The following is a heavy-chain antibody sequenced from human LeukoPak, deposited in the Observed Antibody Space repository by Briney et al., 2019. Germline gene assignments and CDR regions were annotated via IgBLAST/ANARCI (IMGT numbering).Heavy chain of an antibody. CDR3: AKDRGYSSGWYGGAVDY. J-gene: IGHJ4*02. Sequence: GGSLRLSCAASGFTFSSYGMHWVRQAPGKGLEWVAVIWYDGSNKYYADSVKGRFTISRDNSKNTLYLQMNSLRAEDTAVFYCAKDRGYSSGWYGGAVDYWGQGTLVTVSS. D-gene: IGHD6-19*01. CDR1: GFTFSSYG. CDR2: IWYDGSNK. V-gene: IGHV3-30*02.